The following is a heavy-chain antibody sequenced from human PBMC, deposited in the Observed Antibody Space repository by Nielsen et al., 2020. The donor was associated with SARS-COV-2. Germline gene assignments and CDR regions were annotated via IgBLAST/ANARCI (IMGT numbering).Heavy chain of an antibody. Sequence: GESLKISFAASGFTVSSNYMSWVRQAPGKGLEWVSSISSTSTYIYYADSVKGRFTISRDKSKNSLSLRMNSLRAEDTAVYYCARHGIENSGWSIDYWGQGTLVTVSS. D-gene: IGHD6-19*01. CDR2: ISSTSTYI. V-gene: IGHV3-21*06. J-gene: IGHJ4*02. CDR3: ARHGIENSGWSIDY. CDR1: GFTVSSNY.